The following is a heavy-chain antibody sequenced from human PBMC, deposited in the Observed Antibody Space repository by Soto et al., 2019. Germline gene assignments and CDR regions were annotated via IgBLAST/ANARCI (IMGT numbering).Heavy chain of an antibody. Sequence: SETLSLTCAVYGGSFSGYYWSWIRQPPGKGLEWIGEINHSGSTNYNPSLKSRVTISVDTSKNQFSLKLSSVTAADTAVYYCASQYSSGWYGRYYYSGMDVWGQGTTVTVSS. J-gene: IGHJ6*02. CDR3: ASQYSSGWYGRYYYSGMDV. CDR2: INHSGST. D-gene: IGHD6-19*01. CDR1: GGSFSGYY. V-gene: IGHV4-34*01.